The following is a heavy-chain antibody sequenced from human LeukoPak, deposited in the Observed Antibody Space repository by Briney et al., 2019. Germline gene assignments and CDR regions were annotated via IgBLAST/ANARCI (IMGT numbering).Heavy chain of an antibody. V-gene: IGHV4-59*01. CDR1: GGSISSYY. J-gene: IGHJ3*02. CDR2: IYYSGIT. Sequence: SETLSLTCTVSGGSISSYYWNWIRQPPGKGLEWIGYIYYSGITNYNPSLKSRVTISVDTSKSQFSLKLSSVTAADTALYYCARAGRWEGRPHAFDIWGQGTMVTVSS. D-gene: IGHD1-26*01. CDR3: ARAGRWEGRPHAFDI.